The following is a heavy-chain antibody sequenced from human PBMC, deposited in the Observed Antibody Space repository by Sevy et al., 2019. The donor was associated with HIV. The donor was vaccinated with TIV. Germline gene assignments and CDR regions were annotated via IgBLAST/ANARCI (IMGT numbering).Heavy chain of an antibody. CDR1: GFTFSTHW. CDR2: IKEDGSEK. CDR3: AKDVY. J-gene: IGHJ4*02. V-gene: IGHV3-7*03. Sequence: VGSLRLSCAASGFTFSTHWMSWVRLAPGKGLEWVANIKEDGSEKYYVDSVKGRFTISRDNAKNSLFLQMNSLRVEDTAVYYCAKDVYWGQGTLVTVSS.